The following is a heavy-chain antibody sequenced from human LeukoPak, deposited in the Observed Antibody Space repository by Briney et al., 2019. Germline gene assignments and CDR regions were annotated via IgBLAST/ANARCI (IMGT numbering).Heavy chain of an antibody. V-gene: IGHV3-48*03. CDR1: GFTFSSYE. D-gene: IGHD1-26*01. CDR3: AREGASLRHYFDY. Sequence: GGSLRLSCAASGFTFSSYEMNWVRQAPGKGLEWVSYISTTGSSIYYADSVKGRFTISRDNVKNLLYLQMNSLRAEDTALYYCAREGASLRHYFDYWGQGTLVTVSS. J-gene: IGHJ4*02. CDR2: ISTTGSSI.